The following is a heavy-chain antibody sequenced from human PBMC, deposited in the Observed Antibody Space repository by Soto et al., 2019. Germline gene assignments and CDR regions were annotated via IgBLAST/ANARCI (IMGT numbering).Heavy chain of an antibody. CDR3: ARGRWLRQSFDY. D-gene: IGHD5-12*01. CDR2: INHSGST. J-gene: IGHJ4*02. V-gene: IGHV4-34*02. Sequence: QVQLEQWGAGLLKPSETLSLTCAVYGGSFSGYYWSWIRQPPGKGLEWIGEINHSGSTNYNPSLKSRXXIXVXXSKNQFSLNLYSVTAAATAVYYCARGRWLRQSFDYWGQGTLVTVSS. CDR1: GGSFSGYY.